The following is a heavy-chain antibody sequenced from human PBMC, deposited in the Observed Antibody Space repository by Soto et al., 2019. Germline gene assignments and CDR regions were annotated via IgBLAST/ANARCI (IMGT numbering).Heavy chain of an antibody. J-gene: IGHJ4*02. Sequence: QVPLVESGGGLVKPGGSLRLSCAASGFTFSDYYMTWIRQAPGKGLEWVSYISSSSSYTHYADSVKGRFTIFRDNAKNSLYLLMNSLRAEDTAVYFCARDLGSGSFYDYWGQGTLVTVSS. CDR3: ARDLGSGSFYDY. CDR2: ISSSSSYT. V-gene: IGHV3-11*05. D-gene: IGHD3-10*01. CDR1: GFTFSDYY.